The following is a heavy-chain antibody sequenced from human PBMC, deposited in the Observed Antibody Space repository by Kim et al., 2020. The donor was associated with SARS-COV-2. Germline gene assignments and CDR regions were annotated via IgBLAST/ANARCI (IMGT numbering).Heavy chain of an antibody. CDR2: T. J-gene: IGHJ4*02. V-gene: IGHV3-23*01. D-gene: IGHD3-16*01. CDR3: AKETPSLGYAEN. Sequence: TYYEDSVKGRFTISRDNAKDTVYLQMSSLRAEDTAIYYCAKETPSLGYAENWGQGTLVTVSS.